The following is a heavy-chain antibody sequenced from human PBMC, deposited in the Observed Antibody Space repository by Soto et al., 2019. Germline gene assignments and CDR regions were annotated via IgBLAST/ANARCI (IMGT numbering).Heavy chain of an antibody. V-gene: IGHV3-23*01. J-gene: IGHJ4*02. Sequence: GSLRLSCAASGFTFSTYAMAWVRQAPGKGLEWVSGVSASGLNTDYADPVKGRFYISRDNSKNTVSLHMNSLRAEDTALYYCARLQPAAGDNDLTFDYWGQGTLVTVSS. CDR2: VSASGLNT. D-gene: IGHD6-13*01. CDR3: ARLQPAAGDNDLTFDY. CDR1: GFTFSTYA.